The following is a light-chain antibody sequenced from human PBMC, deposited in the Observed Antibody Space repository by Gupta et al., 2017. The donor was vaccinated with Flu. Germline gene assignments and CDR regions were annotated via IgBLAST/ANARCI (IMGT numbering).Light chain of an antibody. CDR3: SAYTRSTWV. CDR2: EVS. J-gene: IGLJ3*02. CDR1: SNDVGAYNY. Sequence: QSALTQPASVSGSPGQSITISCTGTSNDVGAYNYVSWYQQHPGKAPKLMIYEVSNRPSGVSNRVSGSKSGNTASLTISGLQAEDEADYYCSAYTRSTWVFGGGTKLTVL. V-gene: IGLV2-14*01.